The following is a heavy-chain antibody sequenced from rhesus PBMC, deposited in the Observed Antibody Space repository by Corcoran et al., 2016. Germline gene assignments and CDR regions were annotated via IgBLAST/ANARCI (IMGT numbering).Heavy chain of an antibody. CDR1: GASISSYL. V-gene: IGHV4-80*01. CDR3: ARSGYGSGGVY. Sequence: QVQLQESGPGLVKPSETLSLTCAVSGASISSYLWSWIRQPPGKGLEWIGEFNGNSGNSYNNPSLKSRVTISKDASKNQFSLKLSSVTAADTAVYYCARSGYGSGGVYWGQGVMVTVSS. D-gene: IGHD4-4*01. CDR2: FNGNSGNS. J-gene: IGHJ4*01.